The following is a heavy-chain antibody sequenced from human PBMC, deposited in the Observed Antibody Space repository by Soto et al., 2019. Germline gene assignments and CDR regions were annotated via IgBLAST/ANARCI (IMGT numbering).Heavy chain of an antibody. CDR2: ISGSGGST. D-gene: IGHD2-2*01. CDR3: AARYCSSTSCYYYYGMDV. J-gene: IGHJ6*02. V-gene: IGHV3-23*01. CDR1: GFTFSSYA. Sequence: EVQLLESGGGLVQPGGSLRLSCAASGFTFSSYAMSWVRQAPGKGLEWVSAISGSGGSTYYADSVKGRFTISRDNSKNSLYLQMNSLRAEDTAVYYCAARYCSSTSCYYYYGMDVWGQGTTVTVSS.